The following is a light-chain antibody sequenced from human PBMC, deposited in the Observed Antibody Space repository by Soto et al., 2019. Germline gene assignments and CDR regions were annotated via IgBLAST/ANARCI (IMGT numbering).Light chain of an antibody. CDR3: AAWDDSLNGVV. CDR1: FSNIGSNT. V-gene: IGLV1-44*01. CDR2: SNN. J-gene: IGLJ2*01. Sequence: QAVLTQSPSASGTPGQRVTISCSGSFSNIGSNTVNWYEQLPGTAPKLLIYSNNQRPSGVPDRISGTKSVTSASLAIRGLQSDDEADYYCAAWDDSLNGVVFGGGTKVTVL.